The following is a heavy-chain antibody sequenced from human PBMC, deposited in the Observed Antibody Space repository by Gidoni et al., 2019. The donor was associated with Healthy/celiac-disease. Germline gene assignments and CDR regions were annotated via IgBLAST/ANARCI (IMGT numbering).Heavy chain of an antibody. CDR1: GGSFSGYY. V-gene: IGHV4-34*01. D-gene: IGHD2-2*01. J-gene: IGHJ6*02. Sequence: QVQLQQWGAGLLKPSEPLSLTCAVYGGSFSGYYWSWIRQPPGKGLEWIGEINHSGSTNYNPSLKSRVTISVDTSKNQFSLKLSSVTAADTAVYYCARGVKVVPAAVYYYYYGMDVWGQGTTVTVSS. CDR2: INHSGST. CDR3: ARGVKVVPAAVYYYYYGMDV.